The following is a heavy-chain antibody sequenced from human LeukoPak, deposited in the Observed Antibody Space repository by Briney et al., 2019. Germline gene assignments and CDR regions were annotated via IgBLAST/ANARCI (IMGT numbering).Heavy chain of an antibody. Sequence: GGSLRLSCAASGFTFSSYAMSWVCQAPGKGLEWISFVSISSGTIYYADSVNGRFRISRDNAKSSLDLEMNSLRAEDTAVYYCARAMSTFGGVRNYFDSWGQGTLVTVSS. CDR1: GFTFSSYA. CDR2: VSISSGTI. J-gene: IGHJ4*02. V-gene: IGHV3-48*04. D-gene: IGHD3-16*01. CDR3: ARAMSTFGGVRNYFDS.